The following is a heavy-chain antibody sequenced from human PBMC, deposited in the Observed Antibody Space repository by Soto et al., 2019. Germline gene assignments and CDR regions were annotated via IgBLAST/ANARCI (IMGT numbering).Heavy chain of an antibody. CDR2: ISWNSGSI. V-gene: IGHV3-9*01. D-gene: IGHD6-13*01. CDR3: AKEGLNIAAAGTLDY. Sequence: GGSLRLSCAASGFTFDDYAMHWVRQAPGKGLEWVSGISWNSGSIGYADSVKGRFAISRDNAKNSLYLQMNSLRAEDTALNYCAKEGLNIAAAGTLDYWGQGTLVTVSS. J-gene: IGHJ4*02. CDR1: GFTFDDYA.